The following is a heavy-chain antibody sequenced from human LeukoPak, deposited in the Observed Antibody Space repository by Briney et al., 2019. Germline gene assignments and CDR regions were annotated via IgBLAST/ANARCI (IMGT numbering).Heavy chain of an antibody. J-gene: IGHJ4*02. CDR2: IYFSGTT. CDR1: GGSISSSSYY. Sequence: SETLSLTCTVSGGSISSSSYYWGWIRQPPGKGLEWIGGIYFSGTTYYNPSLRSRVTISVDTSKNQFSLKLSSVTAADTAVYFCARHSSSAWYYYFGYWGQGALVTVSS. D-gene: IGHD6-19*01. V-gene: IGHV4-39*01. CDR3: ARHSSSAWYYYFGY.